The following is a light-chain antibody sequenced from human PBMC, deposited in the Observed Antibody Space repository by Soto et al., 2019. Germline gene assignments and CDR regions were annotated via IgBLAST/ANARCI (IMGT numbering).Light chain of an antibody. V-gene: IGLV7-46*01. CDR3: LLADSGRRI. CDR2: DTS. Sequence: QAVVTQEPSLTVSPGGTVTLTCGSNTGAVTSGHYPYWFQQKPGQAPRTLIYDTSNTHSWTPARFSGSLLGGKAALTLSGAQPEDEAEYYCLLADSGRRIFGGGTKLTVL. CDR1: TGAVTSGHY. J-gene: IGLJ2*01.